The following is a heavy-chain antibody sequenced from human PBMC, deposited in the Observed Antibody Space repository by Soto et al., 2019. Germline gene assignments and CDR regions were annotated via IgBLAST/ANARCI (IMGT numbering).Heavy chain of an antibody. CDR2: IYSGGST. CDR3: ARDNWNDVSAFDI. J-gene: IGHJ3*02. CDR1: GFTFSRYA. V-gene: IGHV3-53*01. Sequence: PGGSLRLSCAASGFTFSRYAMTWVRQAPGKGLEWVSVIYSGGSTYYADSVKGRFTISRDNSKNTLYLQMNSLRAEDTAVYYCARDNWNDVSAFDIWGQGTMVTVSS. D-gene: IGHD1-20*01.